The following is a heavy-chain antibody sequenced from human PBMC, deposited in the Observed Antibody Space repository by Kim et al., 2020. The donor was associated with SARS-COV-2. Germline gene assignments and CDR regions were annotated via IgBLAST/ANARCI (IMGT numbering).Heavy chain of an antibody. J-gene: IGHJ4*02. D-gene: IGHD2-21*01. CDR1: GYSISSGYY. CDR3: ARVEIPAYYFDY. CDR2: IYHSGST. V-gene: IGHV4-38-2*02. Sequence: SETLSLTFTVSGYSISSGYYWGWIRQPPGKGLEWIGSIYHSGSTYYNPSLKSRVTISVDTSKNQFSLNLSSVTAADTAVYYCARVEIPAYYFDYWGQGTLVTVSS.